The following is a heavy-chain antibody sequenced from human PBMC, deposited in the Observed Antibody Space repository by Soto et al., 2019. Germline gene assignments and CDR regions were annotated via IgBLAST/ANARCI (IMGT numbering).Heavy chain of an antibody. D-gene: IGHD2-2*01. V-gene: IGHV3-23*01. CDR2: ISRGGDKT. CDR3: ARKVLGSTSRPDWWYFDL. CDR1: GFTFINYA. J-gene: IGHJ2*01. Sequence: EVQLLESGGGLVQPGGSLRLSCVGSGFTFINYAMNWVRQTPGKGLEWVSTISRGGDKTFDADTVKGRFTISRDNSKNAGNLQMNSLRADDTAVYYCARKVLGSTSRPDWWYFDLWGRGTLVTVSS.